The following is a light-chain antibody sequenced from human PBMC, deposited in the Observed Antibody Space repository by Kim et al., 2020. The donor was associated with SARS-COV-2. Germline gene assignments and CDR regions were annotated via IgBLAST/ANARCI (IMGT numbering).Light chain of an antibody. V-gene: IGKV1-5*01. Sequence: DIQMTQSPSTLSASVGDRVNMTCRASQSISTWLAWYQQKPGKAPKVLIYEASHLQRGVPSRFSGSGYGTEFTLTITSLQPDDFGSYYCQQYSDFSFGQGTKLEI. CDR1: QSISTW. J-gene: IGKJ2*03. CDR2: EAS. CDR3: QQYSDFS.